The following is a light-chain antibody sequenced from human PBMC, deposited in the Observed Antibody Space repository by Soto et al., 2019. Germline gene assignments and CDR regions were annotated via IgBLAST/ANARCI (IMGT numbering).Light chain of an antibody. V-gene: IGKV1-5*01. J-gene: IGKJ1*01. CDR3: QQYSGYLWT. CDR2: DTS. CDR1: QDISRG. Sequence: DIQMTQSPSTLSASVGDRVTITCRASQDISRGLAWYQKKPGKAPKLLIYDTSSLESGVPSRFSGSGYGAEFTLIISNRQPDDFATYYCQQYSGYLWTFGQGTKVDIK.